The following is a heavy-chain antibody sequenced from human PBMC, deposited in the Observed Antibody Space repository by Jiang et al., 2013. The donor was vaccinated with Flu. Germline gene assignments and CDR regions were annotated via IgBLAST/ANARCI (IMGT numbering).Heavy chain of an antibody. CDR2: TYYRSKWYN. J-gene: IGHJ6*01. CDR1: GDSVSSNSAA. V-gene: IGHV6-1*01. CDR3: ARDPSLGCSSTSCLYGMDV. D-gene: IGHD2-2*01. Sequence: SQTLSLTCAISGDSVSSNSAAWNWIRQSPSRGLEWLGRTYYRSKWYNDYAVSVKSRITINPDTSKNQFSLQLNSVTPEDTAVYYCARDPSLGCSSTSCLYGMDVWGPRGPRSPSPQ.